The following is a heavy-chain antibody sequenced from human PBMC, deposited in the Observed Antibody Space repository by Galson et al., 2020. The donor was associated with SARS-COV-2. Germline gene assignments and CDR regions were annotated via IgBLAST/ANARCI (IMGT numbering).Heavy chain of an antibody. CDR1: GGSISSGGYS. CDR3: ARDRFYCSGGSCGVFDI. Sequence: SETLSLTCAVSGGSISSGGYSWSWIRQPPGKGLEWIGYIYYSGSTYYNPSLKSRVTISVDTSKNQFSLKLSSVTAADTAVYYCARDRFYCSGGSCGVFDIWGQGTMVTVSS. D-gene: IGHD2-15*01. CDR2: IYYSGST. V-gene: IGHV4-30-4*07. J-gene: IGHJ3*02.